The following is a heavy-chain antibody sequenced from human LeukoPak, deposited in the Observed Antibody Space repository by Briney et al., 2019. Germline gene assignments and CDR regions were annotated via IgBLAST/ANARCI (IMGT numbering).Heavy chain of an antibody. V-gene: IGHV5-51*01. D-gene: IGHD6-13*01. CDR1: GYSFTSYW. Sequence: GESLKISCKGSGYSFTSYWIGWVRQMPGKGLEWMGIIYPGDSDTRYSPSFRGQVTISADESISTAYLQWSSLKASDTAMYYCARTAYTSRWAIDYWGQGTLVTVSS. CDR3: ARTAYTSRWAIDY. J-gene: IGHJ4*02. CDR2: IYPGDSDT.